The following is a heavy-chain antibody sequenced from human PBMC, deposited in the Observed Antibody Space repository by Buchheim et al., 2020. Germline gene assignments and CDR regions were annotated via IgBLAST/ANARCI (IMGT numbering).Heavy chain of an antibody. D-gene: IGHD6-19*01. CDR3: VGSRWYYYLDF. V-gene: IGHV1-46*04. CDR1: GYTFTDYY. CDR2: INPNDGTT. Sequence: QAQLVQSGAEVKKPGASVKVSCKASGYTFTDYYVHWVRQAPGQGREWLAMINPNDGTTAYAQRLQGRVTVTSDTSATTVYMELSSLRSDDTALYHCVGSRWYYYLDFWGQGTL. J-gene: IGHJ4*02.